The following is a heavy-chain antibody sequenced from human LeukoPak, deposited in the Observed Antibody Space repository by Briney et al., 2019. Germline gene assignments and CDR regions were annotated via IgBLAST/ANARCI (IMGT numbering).Heavy chain of an antibody. J-gene: IGHJ3*02. CDR2: SYHIGSA. Sequence: SETLSLTCTVSGGSIGSHFWSWLRQPPGKGLEWIGYSYHIGSATHNPSLNSRVTISVDTSKSQFYLKLTSVTAADTAVYYCARESRSHAEALDIWCQGTMVIVSA. CDR3: ARESRSHAEALDI. V-gene: IGHV4-59*11. D-gene: IGHD3-10*01. CDR1: GGSIGSHF.